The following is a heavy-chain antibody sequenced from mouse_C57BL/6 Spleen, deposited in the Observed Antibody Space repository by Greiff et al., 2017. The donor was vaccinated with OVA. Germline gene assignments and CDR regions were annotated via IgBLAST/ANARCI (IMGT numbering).Heavy chain of an antibody. Sequence: VQLQQSGPELVKPGASVKISCKASGYTFTDYYMNWVKQSHGKSLEWIGDINPNNGGTSYNQKFKGKATLTVDKSSSTAYMELRSLTSEDSAVYYCARMEGYYYAMDYWGQGTSVTVSS. V-gene: IGHV1-26*01. J-gene: IGHJ4*01. CDR2: INPNNGGT. CDR3: ARMEGYYYAMDY. CDR1: GYTFTDYY.